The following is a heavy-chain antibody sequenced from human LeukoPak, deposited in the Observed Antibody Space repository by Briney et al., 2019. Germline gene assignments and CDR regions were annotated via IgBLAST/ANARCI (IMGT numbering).Heavy chain of an antibody. CDR3: ARVVITMVRGVIIKAPCFDC. CDR2: INHSGST. CDR1: GGSFSGYY. D-gene: IGHD3-10*01. Sequence: SETLSLTCAVYGGSFSGYYWSWIRQPPGKGLEWIGEINHSGSTNYNPSLKSRVTISVDTSKNQFSLKLSSVTAADTAVYYCARVVITMVRGVIIKAPCFDCWGQGTLVTVSS. J-gene: IGHJ4*02. V-gene: IGHV4-34*01.